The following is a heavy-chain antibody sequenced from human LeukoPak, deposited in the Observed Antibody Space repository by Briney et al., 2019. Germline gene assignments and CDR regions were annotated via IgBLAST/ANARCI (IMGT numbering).Heavy chain of an antibody. V-gene: IGHV4-61*01. D-gene: IGHD2-2*01. J-gene: IGHJ3*02. CDR2: KYYSGSA. CDR1: GVSVSDGSYY. CDR3: ANPYWCGTSCLYVFNM. Sequence: SETLSLTCNVSGVSVSDGSYYWTWIRQPPGKGLEWIGYKYYSGSAKYNPSLKSRLTISIDTSKNQFSLQLTSVTAADTAEYFWANPYWCGTSCLYVFNMWGQGTRVTVSS.